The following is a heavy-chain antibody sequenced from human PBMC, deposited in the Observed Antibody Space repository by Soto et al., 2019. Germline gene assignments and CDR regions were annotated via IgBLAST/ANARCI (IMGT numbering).Heavy chain of an antibody. J-gene: IGHJ4*02. D-gene: IGHD5-12*01. CDR3: AREGNLGRWLQPLDF. CDR2: IHYNGNT. CDR1: GDSISDYS. Sequence: SETLSLTCTVSGDSISDYSWSWVRQPPGKGLEWIGNIHYNGNTKYNPSLKSRVSMSVDTSKNQFSLRLISVTAADTAKYFCAREGNLGRWLQPLDFWGQGTLVTVSS. V-gene: IGHV4-59*01.